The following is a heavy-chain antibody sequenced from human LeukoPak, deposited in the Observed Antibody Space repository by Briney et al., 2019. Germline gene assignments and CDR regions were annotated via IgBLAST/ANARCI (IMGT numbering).Heavy chain of an antibody. J-gene: IGHJ4*02. CDR1: GDTLSELF. D-gene: IGHD3-16*01. Sequence: APVKVSCKVSGDTLSELFLHWVRQAPGQGLEWMGGFDPEEGEIIYAQKFQGRVTLTEDTSTDTAYMELSSLRSADTALYYCATVDHWAQPYFDYWGQGTLVPVSS. V-gene: IGHV1-24*01. CDR3: ATVDHWAQPYFDY. CDR2: FDPEEGEI.